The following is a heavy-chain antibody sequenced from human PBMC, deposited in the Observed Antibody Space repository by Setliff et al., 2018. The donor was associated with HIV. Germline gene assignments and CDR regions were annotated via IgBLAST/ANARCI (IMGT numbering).Heavy chain of an antibody. CDR1: GVNFNSHA. J-gene: IGHJ2*01. V-gene: IGHV3-30*03. Sequence: PGGSLRLSCAAVGVNFNSHAMHWVRQAPGKGLEWVAVISYDGSDKDYLDSVKGRFTISRDNSKNTLYLQMNSLRPEDTAVYYCARAPSSYGRSYWYFDLWGRGTLVTVSS. CDR3: ARAPSSYGRSYWYFDL. D-gene: IGHD1-26*01. CDR2: ISYDGSDK.